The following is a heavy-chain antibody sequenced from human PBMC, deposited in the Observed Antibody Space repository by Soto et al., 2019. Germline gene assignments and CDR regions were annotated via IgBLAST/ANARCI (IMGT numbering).Heavy chain of an antibody. Sequence: SDTLSLTCTVSGGSISSGDYYWSWIRQPPGKGLEWIGYIYYSGSTYYNPSLKSRVTISVDTSKNQFSLKLSSVTAADTAVYYCARLTMVRINWFDPWGQGTLVTVLL. CDR1: GGSISSGDYY. CDR2: IYYSGST. J-gene: IGHJ5*02. D-gene: IGHD3-10*01. V-gene: IGHV4-30-4*02. CDR3: ARLTMVRINWFDP.